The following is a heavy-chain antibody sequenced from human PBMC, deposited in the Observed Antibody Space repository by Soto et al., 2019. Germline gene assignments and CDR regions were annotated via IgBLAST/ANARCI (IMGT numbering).Heavy chain of an antibody. Sequence: GGSLRLSCAASGFTFSSYAMSWVRHAPGKGLEWVSAISGSGGSTYYADSVKGRFTISRDNSKNTLYLQMNSLRAEDTAVYYCANGWDYYYYYYMDVWGKGTTVTVSS. CDR1: GFTFSSYA. V-gene: IGHV3-23*01. D-gene: IGHD2-2*03. J-gene: IGHJ6*03. CDR3: ANGWDYYYYYYMDV. CDR2: ISGSGGST.